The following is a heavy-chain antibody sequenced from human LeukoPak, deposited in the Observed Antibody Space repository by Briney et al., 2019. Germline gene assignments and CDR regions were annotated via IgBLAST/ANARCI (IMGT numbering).Heavy chain of an antibody. Sequence: PGGSLRLSCTASGFTFSSYEMNWVRQAPGKGLEGVSYISSSGSTIYYEDSVKGRFTISRDNAKNSLYLQMNSLRVEDTAVYYCAILRGGTVASFEYWGQGTLVTVSS. CDR3: AILRGGTVASFEY. V-gene: IGHV3-48*03. J-gene: IGHJ4*02. D-gene: IGHD3-16*01. CDR2: ISSSGSTI. CDR1: GFTFSSYE.